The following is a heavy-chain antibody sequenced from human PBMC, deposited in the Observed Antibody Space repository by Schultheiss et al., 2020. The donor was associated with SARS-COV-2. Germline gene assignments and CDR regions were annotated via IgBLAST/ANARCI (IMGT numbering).Heavy chain of an antibody. CDR2: IYYSGST. CDR1: GGSFSGYY. Sequence: SETLSLTCAVYGGSFSGYYWSWIRQHPGKGLEWIGYIYYSGSTNYNPSLKSRVTISVDTSKNQFSLKLSSVTAADTAVYYCARSPRLPFYYYYGMDVWGQGTTVTVSS. CDR3: ARSPRLPFYYYYGMDV. J-gene: IGHJ6*02. V-gene: IGHV4-59*12.